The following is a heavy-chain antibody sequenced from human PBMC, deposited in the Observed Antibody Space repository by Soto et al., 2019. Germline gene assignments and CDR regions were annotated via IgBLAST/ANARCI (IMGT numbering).Heavy chain of an antibody. CDR3: ARGRSSPNFDP. CDR1: GGTFTTYV. V-gene: IGHV1-69*01. Sequence: QVQLVQSGAEVRKPGSSVKFSGKISGGTFTTYVISGRRQAPGQGLEWMGGLIPIFGAANLAQKFQGRVTITADESTSTVNMELSSLTSEDTAVYYCARGRSSPNFDPWGQGTLVTVSS. CDR2: LIPIFGAA. J-gene: IGHJ5*02. D-gene: IGHD6-6*01.